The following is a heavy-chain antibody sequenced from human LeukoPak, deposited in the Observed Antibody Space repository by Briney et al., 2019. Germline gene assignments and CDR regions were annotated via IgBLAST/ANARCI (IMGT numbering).Heavy chain of an antibody. J-gene: IGHJ5*02. CDR1: GGSISSSSYY. Sequence: SETLSLTCTVSGGSISSSSYYWGWIRQPPGKGLEWIGSIYYSGSTYYNPSLKSRVTISVDTSKNQFSLKLSSVTAADTAVYYCARAVRADIVVVPAATYNWFDPWGQGTLVTVSS. CDR2: IYYSGST. D-gene: IGHD2-2*01. CDR3: ARAVRADIVVVPAATYNWFDP. V-gene: IGHV4-39*01.